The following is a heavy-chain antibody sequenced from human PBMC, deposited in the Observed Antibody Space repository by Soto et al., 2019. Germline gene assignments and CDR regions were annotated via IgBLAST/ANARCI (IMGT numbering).Heavy chain of an antibody. J-gene: IGHJ6*02. CDR2: IDPSDSYT. CDR3: ARRGYCSGGSCYGYYYYGMDV. D-gene: IGHD2-15*01. CDR1: GYSFTSYW. V-gene: IGHV5-10-1*01. Sequence: GESLKISCKGSGYSFTSYWISWVRQMPGKGLEWMGRIDPSDSYTNYSPSFQGHVTISADKSISTAYLQWSSLKASDTAMYYCARRGYCSGGSCYGYYYYGMDVWGQGTTVTVSS.